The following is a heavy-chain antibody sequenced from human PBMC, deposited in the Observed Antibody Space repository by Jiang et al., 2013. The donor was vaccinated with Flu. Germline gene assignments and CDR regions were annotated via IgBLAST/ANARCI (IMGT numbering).Heavy chain of an antibody. V-gene: IGHV4-59*12. CDR3: ARDGSNYYFDSSRLYAFDI. D-gene: IGHD3-22*01. J-gene: IGHJ3*02. CDR1: GDSISNYY. CDR2: LYYSGNT. Sequence: PGLVKPSETLSLTCTVSGDSISNYYWSWIRQPPGKGLEWIGCLYYSGNTNYNPSLKSPVTISVDTSKNQFSLKLSSVTAADTAVYYCARDGSNYYFDSSRLYAFDIWGQGTMVTVSS.